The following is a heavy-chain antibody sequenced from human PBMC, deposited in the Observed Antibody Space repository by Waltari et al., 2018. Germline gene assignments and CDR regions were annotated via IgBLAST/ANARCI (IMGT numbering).Heavy chain of an antibody. CDR2: MNPNSGNT. CDR1: GYTFTSYD. D-gene: IGHD3-10*01. Sequence: QVQLVQSGAEVKKPGASVKVSCKASGYTFTSYDINWVRQATGQGLEWMGWMNPNSGNTGYAQKFQCRVTMTRNTSISTAYMELSSLRSEDTAVYYCARRDPLWFGELFLFPGAYGMDVWGQGTTVTVSS. V-gene: IGHV1-8*01. J-gene: IGHJ6*02. CDR3: ARRDPLWFGELFLFPGAYGMDV.